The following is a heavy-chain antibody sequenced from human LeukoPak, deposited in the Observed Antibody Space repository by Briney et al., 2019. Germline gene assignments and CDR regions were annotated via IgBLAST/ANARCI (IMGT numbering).Heavy chain of an antibody. V-gene: IGHV5-51*01. J-gene: IGHJ3*02. Sequence: GESLKISCKGSGYSFTSYWIGWVRQMPGEGLEWMGIIYPGDSDTRYSPSFQGQVTISADKSISTAYLQWSSLKASDTAMYYCASPRRDGNGLDAFDIWGQGTMVTVSS. D-gene: IGHD4-23*01. CDR1: GYSFTSYW. CDR2: IYPGDSDT. CDR3: ASPRRDGNGLDAFDI.